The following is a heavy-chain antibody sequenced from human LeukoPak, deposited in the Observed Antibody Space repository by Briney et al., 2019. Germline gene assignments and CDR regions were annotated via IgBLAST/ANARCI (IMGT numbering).Heavy chain of an antibody. D-gene: IGHD3-22*01. J-gene: IGHJ4*02. Sequence: ASVKVSCKASGYTFTSFDINWVRQATGQGLEWMGWMNPNTGNTGYAQKFRGRVTMTRNTSIRTAYMELSSLSSEDTAVYYCARGLGSGYYYFDYWGQGTLVTVSS. CDR3: ARGLGSGYYYFDY. V-gene: IGHV1-8*01. CDR1: GYTFTSFD. CDR2: MNPNTGNT.